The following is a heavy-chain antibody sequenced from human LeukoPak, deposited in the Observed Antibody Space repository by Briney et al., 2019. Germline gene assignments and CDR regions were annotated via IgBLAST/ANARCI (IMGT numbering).Heavy chain of an antibody. J-gene: IGHJ6*02. CDR1: GFTFSDYY. V-gene: IGHV3-11*01. Sequence: GGSLRLSCAASGFTFSDYYMSWIRQAPGKGLEWVSYIISSGSTIYYADSVKGRFTISRDNAKNSLYLQMNSLRAEDTAVYYCARYCSSTSCYNDYYYYGMDVWGQGTTVTVSS. CDR2: IISSGSTI. CDR3: ARYCSSTSCYNDYYYYGMDV. D-gene: IGHD2-2*02.